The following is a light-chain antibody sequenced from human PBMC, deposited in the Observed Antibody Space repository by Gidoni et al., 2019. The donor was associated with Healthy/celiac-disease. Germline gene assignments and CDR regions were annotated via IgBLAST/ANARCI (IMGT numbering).Light chain of an antibody. CDR3: QQFNSYAWT. V-gene: IGKV1-13*02. J-gene: IGKJ1*01. CDR1: QGMSNT. CDR2: DAS. Sequence: AIQLTQSPSSLSASVGDRVTITCRASQGMSNTLAWYQQKPGKAPKLLIYDASTLESGVPSRFSGSGSGTDFTLTISSLQPEDFATYYCQQFNSYAWTFGQGTKVEIK.